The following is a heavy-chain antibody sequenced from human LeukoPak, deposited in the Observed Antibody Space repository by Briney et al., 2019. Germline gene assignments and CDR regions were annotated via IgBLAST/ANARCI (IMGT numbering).Heavy chain of an antibody. V-gene: IGHV4-59*01. CDR1: GCSISSYY. CDR3: ARVSGSYYDFDY. J-gene: IGHJ4*02. CDR2: IYCNGSS. D-gene: IGHD1-26*01. Sequence: SETLTLTCTVSGCSISSYYWSWIRQPPGKGLEWIGSIYCNGSSNYNTSFKSRVTISVDTSKNQFSLKLSSVTAADTAVYYCARVSGSYYDFDYWGQGTLVTVSS.